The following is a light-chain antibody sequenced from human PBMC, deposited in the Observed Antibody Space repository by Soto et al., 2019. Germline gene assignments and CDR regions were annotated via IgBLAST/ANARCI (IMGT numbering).Light chain of an antibody. CDR3: QEYYTYPWT. CDR1: QSISSW. CDR2: KVS. V-gene: IGKV1-5*03. J-gene: IGKJ1*01. Sequence: DIQMTQSPSTLSASIGDRVTITCRASQSISSWLAWYQQKPGKAPKFLIHKVSTLVSGVPSRFSGSGSGTEFTLTISSLQPDDFATYFCQEYYTYPWTVGQGTKVEIK.